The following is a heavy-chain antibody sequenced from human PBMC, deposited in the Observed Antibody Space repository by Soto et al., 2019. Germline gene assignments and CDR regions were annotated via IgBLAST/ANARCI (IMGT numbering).Heavy chain of an antibody. D-gene: IGHD3-10*01. V-gene: IGHV4-31*03. CDR1: GGSISSGGYY. CDR2: IYYSGIT. J-gene: IGHJ4*02. CDR3: AGDGGYGSGSYRFDY. Sequence: QVQLQESGPGLVKPSQTLSLTCTVSGGSISSGGYYWSWIRQHPGKGLEWIGYIYYSGITNYNPSRRGRVARSVDTCKTQFSLKLGSVTAADTAVYYCAGDGGYGSGSYRFDYWGQGTLVPVSS.